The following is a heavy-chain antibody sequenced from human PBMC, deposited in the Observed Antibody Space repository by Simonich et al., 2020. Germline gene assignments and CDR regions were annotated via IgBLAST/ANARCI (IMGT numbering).Heavy chain of an antibody. CDR2: IKSKTDGGTT. CDR1: GFTLSNAC. V-gene: IGHV3-15*01. CDR3: TKGLTGDTNY. Sequence: EVQLVESGGGLVKPGGSLRLSCAASGFTLSNACVSWVRQGPGKGVQCVGRIKSKTDGGTTDYAAPVKGRFTISRDDSKNTLYLQMNSLKTEDTAVYYCTKGLTGDTNYWGQGTLVTVSS. D-gene: IGHD7-27*01. J-gene: IGHJ4*02.